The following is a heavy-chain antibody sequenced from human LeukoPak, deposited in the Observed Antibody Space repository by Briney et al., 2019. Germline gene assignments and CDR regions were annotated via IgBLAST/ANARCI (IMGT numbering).Heavy chain of an antibody. CDR3: ARQSDSSGYYYLGAFDF. V-gene: IGHV4-39*07. CDR1: GGSISSSRYY. D-gene: IGHD3-22*01. Sequence: SETLSLTCTVSGGSISSSRYYWAWIRQPPGKGLECIASIDHSGSTNYNPSLKSRLTMSVDTSKNQFSLKLSSVTAADTAVYYCARQSDSSGYYYLGAFDFWGQGTMVTVSS. CDR2: IDHSGST. J-gene: IGHJ3*01.